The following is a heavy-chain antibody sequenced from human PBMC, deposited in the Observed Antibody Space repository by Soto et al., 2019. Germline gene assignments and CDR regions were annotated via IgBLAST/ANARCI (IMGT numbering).Heavy chain of an antibody. D-gene: IGHD3-22*01. J-gene: IGHJ4*02. Sequence: SETLYLTCAVYGGSFSGYYWSCIRQPPGKGLEGIGEINHSGSSNYNPSLKSRVTISVDTSNNQFSLTLSSVSAADTAVTYCARALGGYYYDSSGYWVYWGQGTLVTVYS. CDR1: GGSFSGYY. CDR3: ARALGGYYYDSSGYWVY. CDR2: INHSGSS. V-gene: IGHV4-34*01.